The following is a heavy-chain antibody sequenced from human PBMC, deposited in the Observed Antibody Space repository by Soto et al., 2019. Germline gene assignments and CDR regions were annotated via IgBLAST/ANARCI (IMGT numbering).Heavy chain of an antibody. CDR3: AKGGYSDY. CDR1: GFTFSSYG. V-gene: IGHV3-30*18. Sequence: GGSLRLSCAASGFTFSSYGMHWVRQAPGKGLEWVAVISYDGSNKYYADSVKGRFTISRDNSKNTLYLQMNSLGAEDTAVYYCAKGGYSDYWGQGTLVTVSS. J-gene: IGHJ4*02. CDR2: ISYDGSNK.